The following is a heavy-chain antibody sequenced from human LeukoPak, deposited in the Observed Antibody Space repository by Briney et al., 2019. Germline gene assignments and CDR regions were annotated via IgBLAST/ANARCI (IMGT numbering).Heavy chain of an antibody. D-gene: IGHD6-19*01. J-gene: IGHJ4*02. Sequence: GGPLRRSFAASGFPFHHYAIHWVGPAPGKGLEWVAGNSWNSGSIGYPASVKGRFTISSDNAKNYLYLQVDRLKAGETALYYCGKDMKSGCGGEFDHWGRGTVVRVS. CDR1: GFPFHHYA. CDR3: GKDMKSGCGGEFDH. CDR2: NSWNSGSI. V-gene: IGHV3-9*01.